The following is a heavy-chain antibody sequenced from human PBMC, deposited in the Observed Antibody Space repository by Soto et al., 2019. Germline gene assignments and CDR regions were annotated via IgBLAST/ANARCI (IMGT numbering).Heavy chain of an antibody. CDR1: GYTFTSYG. D-gene: IGHD5-12*01. J-gene: IGHJ5*02. Sequence: ASVKVSCKASGYTFTSYGISWVRQAPGQGLEWMGWISAYNGNTNYAQKLQGRVTMTTDTSTRTAYMELRSLRSDDTAVYYCARESGGYDSPFRDNWFDPWGQGTLVTVSS. CDR3: ARESGGYDSPFRDNWFDP. CDR2: ISAYNGNT. V-gene: IGHV1-18*04.